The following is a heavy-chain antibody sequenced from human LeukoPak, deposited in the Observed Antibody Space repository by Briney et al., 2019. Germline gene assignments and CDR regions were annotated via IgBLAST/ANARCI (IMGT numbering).Heavy chain of an antibody. Sequence: PGGSLRLSCAASGFTFSGSAMHWVRQASGKGLEWVGRIRSKANSYATAYAASVKGRFTISRDDSKNTAYLQMNSLKTEDTAVYYCAKISPGDSSTSGWGQGTLVTVSS. CDR2: IRSKANSYAT. V-gene: IGHV3-73*01. CDR1: GFTFSGSA. J-gene: IGHJ4*02. CDR3: AKISPGDSSTSG. D-gene: IGHD2-2*01.